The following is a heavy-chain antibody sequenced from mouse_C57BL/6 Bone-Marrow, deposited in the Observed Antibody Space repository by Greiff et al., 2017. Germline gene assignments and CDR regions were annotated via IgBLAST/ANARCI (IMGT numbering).Heavy chain of an antibody. Sequence: QVQLQQPGAELVKPGASVKVSCKASGYTFTSYWMHWVKQRPGQGLEWIGRINPSDSDTNYNQKFKGKATLTVDKSSSTAYMQLSSLTAEDSAVYYCARGGNYYWYFDVWGTGTTVTVSS. D-gene: IGHD2-1*01. CDR3: ARGGNYYWYFDV. CDR1: GYTFTSYW. V-gene: IGHV1-74*01. J-gene: IGHJ1*03. CDR2: INPSDSDT.